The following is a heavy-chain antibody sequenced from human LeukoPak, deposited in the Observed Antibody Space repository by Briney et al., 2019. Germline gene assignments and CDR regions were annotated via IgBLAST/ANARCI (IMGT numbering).Heavy chain of an antibody. CDR1: RFTYA. J-gene: IGHJ3*02. Sequence: GGSLSLSCAASRFTYAMTWVRQVPGKGLEWVSTISASGGSTYYAGSVKGRFTISRDNSRNTLYLQMNSLRAEDTAVYYCARLNDGFDIWGQGTMVTVSS. V-gene: IGHV3-23*01. D-gene: IGHD4/OR15-4a*01. CDR2: ISASGGST. CDR3: ARLNDGFDI.